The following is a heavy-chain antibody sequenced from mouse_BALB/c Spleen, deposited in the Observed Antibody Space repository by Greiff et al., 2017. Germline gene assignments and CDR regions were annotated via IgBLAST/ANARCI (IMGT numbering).Heavy chain of an antibody. CDR3: AREDYHWFAY. CDR1: GYTFTSYW. Sequence: QVQLQQSGAELAKPGASVKMSCKASGYTFTSYWMHWVKQRPGQGLEWIGYINPSTGYTEYNQKFKDKATLTADKSSSTAYMQLSSLTSEDSAVYYCAREDYHWFAYWGQGTLVTVSA. V-gene: IGHV1-7*01. CDR2: INPSTGYT. J-gene: IGHJ3*01. D-gene: IGHD2-4*01.